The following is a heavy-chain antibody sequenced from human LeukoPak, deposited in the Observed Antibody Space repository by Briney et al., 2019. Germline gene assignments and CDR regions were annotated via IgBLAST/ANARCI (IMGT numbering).Heavy chain of an antibody. Sequence: ASVKVSCKASGYTFTGYYMHWVRQAPGQGLEWMGWINPNSGGTSYAQKFQGRVTMTRNTSISTAYMELSSLRSEDTAVYYCARVQEGGYGDWGQGTLVTVSS. CDR1: GYTFTGYY. D-gene: IGHD5-12*01. J-gene: IGHJ4*02. V-gene: IGHV1-2*02. CDR2: INPNSGGT. CDR3: ARVQEGGYGD.